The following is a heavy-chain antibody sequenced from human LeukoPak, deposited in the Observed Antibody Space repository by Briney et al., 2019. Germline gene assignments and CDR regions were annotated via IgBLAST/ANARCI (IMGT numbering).Heavy chain of an antibody. CDR3: ARKTYGDYYYYYYMDV. CDR2: ISYDGSNK. D-gene: IGHD4-17*01. J-gene: IGHJ6*03. Sequence: GGSLRLSCAASGFTFSSYAMHWVRQAPGKGLEWVAVISYDGSNKYYADSVKGRFTISRDNSKNTLYLQMNSLRAEDTAVYYCARKTYGDYYYYYYMDVWGKGTTVTVSS. V-gene: IGHV3-30*04. CDR1: GFTFSSYA.